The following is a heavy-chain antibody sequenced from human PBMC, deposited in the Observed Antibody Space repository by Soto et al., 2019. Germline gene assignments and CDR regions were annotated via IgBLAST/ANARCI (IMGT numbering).Heavy chain of an antibody. J-gene: IGHJ5*02. Sequence: QVQLQESGPGLVKPSQTLSLTCTVSGGSISSGGYYWSWIRQHPGKGLEWIGYIYYSGSTYYNPSLKRRVTISVDTSKTQFSRKLSSVTAADTAVYYCARGSGSYLGNWFDPWGQGTLVTVSS. CDR3: ARGSGSYLGNWFDP. D-gene: IGHD1-26*01. CDR1: GGSISSGGYY. V-gene: IGHV4-31*03. CDR2: IYYSGST.